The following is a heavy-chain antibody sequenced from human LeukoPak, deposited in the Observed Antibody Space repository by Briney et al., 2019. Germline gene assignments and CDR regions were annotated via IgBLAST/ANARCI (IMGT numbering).Heavy chain of an antibody. CDR1: GGSISSSSYY. V-gene: IGHV4-39*01. CDR2: IYYSGST. J-gene: IGHJ4*02. CDR3: ARTPCSSTSCHNFDY. Sequence: PSETLSLTCTVSGGSISSSSYYWGWIRQPPGKGLEWIGSIYYSGSTYYNPSLKSRVTISVDTSQNQFSLKLSSVTAADTAVYYCARTPCSSTSCHNFDYWGQGTLVTVSS. D-gene: IGHD2-2*02.